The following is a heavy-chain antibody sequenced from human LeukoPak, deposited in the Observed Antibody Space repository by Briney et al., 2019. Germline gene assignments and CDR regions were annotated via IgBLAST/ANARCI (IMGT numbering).Heavy chain of an antibody. CDR1: GFSFTSYG. CDR2: VRYDGSDE. V-gene: IGHV3-30*04. CDR3: ARPNCGGECYFSGYGMDV. Sequence: GGSLRLSCTASGFSFTSYGMHWVRQGPGKGLEWVAVVRYDGSDEHYTDSVKGRFTISRDNSKTTPYLQMNNLREEDTAVYYCARPNCGGECYFSGYGMDVWGQGTTVTVSS. J-gene: IGHJ6*02. D-gene: IGHD2-21*01.